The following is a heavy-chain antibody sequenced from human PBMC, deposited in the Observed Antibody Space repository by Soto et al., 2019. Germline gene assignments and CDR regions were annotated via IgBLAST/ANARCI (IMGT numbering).Heavy chain of an antibody. J-gene: IGHJ4*02. CDR3: ARDSWSDLSAPGAVFDY. D-gene: IGHD3-3*01. Sequence: QVQLVQSGVEVKKPGASVKVSCRASGYTFSSYGMSWVRQAPGQGLEWLGWISDYNGNTKYAQKVHGRVTLTTDTSTRTAYMELRSLRYDDTAVYYCARDSWSDLSAPGAVFDYWCQGTLVTVSS. CDR2: ISDYNGNT. V-gene: IGHV1-18*01. CDR1: GYTFSSYG.